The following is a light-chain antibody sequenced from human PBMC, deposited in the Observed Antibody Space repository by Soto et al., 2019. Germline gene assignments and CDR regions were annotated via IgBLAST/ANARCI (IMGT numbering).Light chain of an antibody. J-gene: IGKJ1*01. CDR2: TAF. V-gene: IGKV1-39*01. CDR1: QSISSY. CDR3: QQAFSADWT. Sequence: DIPMTHSPSSLSPSFGYRLTITSRASQSISSYLNWYQQKPGEAPNLLIYTAFSLYSGVPSRFSGSGSGTDFTLTISSLQPEDFATYFCQQAFSADWTFGQGTKVDIK.